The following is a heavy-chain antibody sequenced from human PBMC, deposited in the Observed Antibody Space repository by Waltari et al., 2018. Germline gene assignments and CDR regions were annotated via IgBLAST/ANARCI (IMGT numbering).Heavy chain of an antibody. Sequence: EVQLVESGGGLIQPGGSLSLSCAASGFTVSSTYMSWVRQAPGKGLGWVSVIYSGGNTYYADSVKGRFTISRDNSKNTLYLQMNSLRADDTAVYYCARDPGGRYYFDYWGQGSLVTVSS. CDR2: IYSGGNT. V-gene: IGHV3-53*01. CDR1: GFTVSSTY. D-gene: IGHD1-26*01. CDR3: ARDPGGRYYFDY. J-gene: IGHJ4*02.